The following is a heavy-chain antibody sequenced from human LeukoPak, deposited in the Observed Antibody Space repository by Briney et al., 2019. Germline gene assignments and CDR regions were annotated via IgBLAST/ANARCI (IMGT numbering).Heavy chain of an antibody. J-gene: IGHJ5*02. Sequence: PSETLSLTCAVYGGSFSSYYWSWIRQPPGKGLEWIGYIYYSGSTNYNPSLKSRVTISVDTSKNQFSLKLSSVTAADTAVYYCARAYSYGPPNWFDPWGQGTLVTVSS. CDR3: ARAYSYGPPNWFDP. D-gene: IGHD5-18*01. CDR1: GGSFSSYY. CDR2: IYYSGST. V-gene: IGHV4-59*01.